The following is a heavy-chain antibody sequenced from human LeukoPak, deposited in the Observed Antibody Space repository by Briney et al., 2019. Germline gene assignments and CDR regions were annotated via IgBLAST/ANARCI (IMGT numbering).Heavy chain of an antibody. CDR3: ARGGAGTYYKRDGWFDP. V-gene: IGHV1-8*01. J-gene: IGHJ5*02. CDR2: MNPNSGDT. CDR1: GYTFNIYD. Sequence: ASVTVSLTCSGYTFNIYDINWGRQATGQGLERMGWMNPNSGDTGNSQKFQGRVTMTRNTSISTDYMELSSLRSEDTAVYDCARGGAGTYYKRDGWFDPWGHGTLVTVSS. D-gene: IGHD3-10*01.